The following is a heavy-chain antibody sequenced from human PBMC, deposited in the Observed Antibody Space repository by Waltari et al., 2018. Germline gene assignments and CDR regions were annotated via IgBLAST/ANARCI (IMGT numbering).Heavy chain of an antibody. CDR3: ARRHGDFSIKSFDP. Sequence: WGWIRQPPGKGLGWIGSIFHTGSTSYNPSLKSRVTMSVDTSKNQFFLTLNSVTAADTAIYYCARRHGDFSIKSFDPWGQGTLVTVSS. CDR2: IFHTGST. V-gene: IGHV4-39*01. J-gene: IGHJ5*02. D-gene: IGHD4-17*01.